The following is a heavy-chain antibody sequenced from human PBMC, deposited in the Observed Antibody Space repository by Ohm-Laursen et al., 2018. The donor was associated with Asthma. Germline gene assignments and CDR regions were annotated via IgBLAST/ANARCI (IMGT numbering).Heavy chain of an antibody. V-gene: IGHV3-30-3*01. Sequence: SLRLSCSASGFTFRSYAMHWVRQAPGKGLEWVAVISYDGSNKYYADSVKGRFTISRDDAKNSVYLQMHSLRADDTAVYYCARLRTSSLIFDIWGQGTMVTVSS. CDR3: ARLRTSSLIFDI. CDR1: GFTFRSYA. CDR2: ISYDGSNK. D-gene: IGHD1-26*01. J-gene: IGHJ3*02.